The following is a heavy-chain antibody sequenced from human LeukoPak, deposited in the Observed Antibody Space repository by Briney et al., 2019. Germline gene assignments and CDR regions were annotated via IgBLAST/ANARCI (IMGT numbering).Heavy chain of an antibody. Sequence: SETLSLTCTVSGGSISSYYWSWIRQPPGKGLERIGYIYYSGSPDYNPSLKSRVTISVDTSKNQFSLKLSSVTAADTAVYYCAQSRGYSYGLGYWGQGTLVTVSS. J-gene: IGHJ4*02. CDR1: GGSISSYY. CDR2: IYYSGSP. CDR3: AQSRGYSYGLGY. D-gene: IGHD5-18*01. V-gene: IGHV4-59*01.